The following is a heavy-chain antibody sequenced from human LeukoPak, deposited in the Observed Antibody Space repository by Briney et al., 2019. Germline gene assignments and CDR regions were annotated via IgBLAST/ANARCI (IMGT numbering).Heavy chain of an antibody. D-gene: IGHD1-14*01. CDR2: IYSGGST. V-gene: IGHV3-53*01. Sequence: GGSLRLSCAASGFTVSSNYMNWVRQAPGKGLEWVSVIYSGGSTYYADSVKGRFTVSRDNSKNTLYLQMNNLRAEDTAVYYCAREHPRPGSGAFDIWGQGTMVIVSS. CDR1: GFTVSSNY. J-gene: IGHJ3*02. CDR3: AREHPRPGSGAFDI.